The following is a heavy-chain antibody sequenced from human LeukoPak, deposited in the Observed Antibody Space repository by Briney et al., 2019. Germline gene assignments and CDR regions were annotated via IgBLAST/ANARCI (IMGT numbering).Heavy chain of an antibody. D-gene: IGHD5-12*01. CDR2: INSDGSST. CDR1: GFTFSSYW. V-gene: IGHV3-74*01. J-gene: IGHJ4*02. Sequence: PGGSLRLSCAAPGFTFSSYWMRWVRQAPGKGLVWVSRINSDGSSTSYADSVKGRFTISRDNAKNTLYLQMNSLRAEDTAVYYCARAPYIVATDYWGQGTLVTVSS. CDR3: ARAPYIVATDY.